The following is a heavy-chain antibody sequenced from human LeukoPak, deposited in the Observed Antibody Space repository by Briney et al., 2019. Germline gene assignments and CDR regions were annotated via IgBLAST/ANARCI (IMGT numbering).Heavy chain of an antibody. V-gene: IGHV4-34*01. CDR2: INHSGST. CDR3: ARGYSYGYGNLGY. D-gene: IGHD5-18*01. J-gene: IGHJ4*02. Sequence: PSETLSLTCAVYGGSFSGYYWSWIRQPPGKGLEGIGEINHSGSTNYNPSLKSRVTISVDTSKNQFSLKLSSVTAADTAVYYCARGYSYGYGNLGYWGQGTLVTVSS. CDR1: GGSFSGYY.